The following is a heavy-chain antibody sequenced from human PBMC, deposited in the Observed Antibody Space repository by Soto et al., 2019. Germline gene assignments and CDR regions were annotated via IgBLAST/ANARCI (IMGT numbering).Heavy chain of an antibody. D-gene: IGHD3-22*01. CDR2: ISAYNGNT. CDR1: GYTFTSYG. Sequence: ASVKVSCKASGYTFTSYGISWVRQAPGQGLEWMGWISAYNGNTNYAQKLQGRVAMTTDTPTSTAYMELRSLRSDDTAVYYCARDHPKYYYDSSGYYASFHDAFDIWGQGTMVTVSS. CDR3: ARDHPKYYYDSSGYYASFHDAFDI. J-gene: IGHJ3*02. V-gene: IGHV1-18*01.